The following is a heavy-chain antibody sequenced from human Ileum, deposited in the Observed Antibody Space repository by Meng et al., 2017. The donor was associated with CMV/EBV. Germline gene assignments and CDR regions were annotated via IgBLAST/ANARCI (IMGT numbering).Heavy chain of an antibody. D-gene: IGHD1-26*01. Sequence: LSCASSGFSFSTSWMPWVRQVPGKGLEWVSRLTSHGWPDYADSAKGRFTISRDDATSTLYLEMNSLRAEDTAVYYCARDGSYKLDYWGQGTLVTVSS. J-gene: IGHJ4*02. CDR1: GFSFSTSW. CDR3: ARDGSYKLDY. CDR2: LTSHGWP. V-gene: IGHV3-74*01.